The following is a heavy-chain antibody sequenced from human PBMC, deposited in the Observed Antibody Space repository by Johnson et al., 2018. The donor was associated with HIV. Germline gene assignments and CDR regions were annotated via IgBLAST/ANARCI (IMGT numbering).Heavy chain of an antibody. CDR3: ATFGGGSFHAFDI. V-gene: IGHV3-7*05. CDR2: IKQDGSEK. D-gene: IGHD1-26*01. CDR1: GFTFSSYW. J-gene: IGHJ3*02. Sequence: MLLVESGGGLVQPGGSLRLSCAASGFTFSSYWMGWVRQAPGKGLEWAANIKQDGSEKYYVDSLKGRFTISRDNAKNSLYLQMNSLRAEDTAVYYCATFGGGSFHAFDIWGQGTMVTVSS.